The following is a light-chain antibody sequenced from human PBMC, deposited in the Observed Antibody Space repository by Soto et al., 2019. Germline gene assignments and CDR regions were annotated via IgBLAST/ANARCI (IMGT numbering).Light chain of an antibody. CDR2: ELS. J-gene: IGLJ2*01. CDR1: SSDVGGYSF. CDR3: SSYAGSNNLL. V-gene: IGLV2-8*01. Sequence: QSVLTQPPSASGSPGQSVTISCTGTSSDVGGYSFVSWYQQHPSKAPKLMIYELSKRPSGVPDRFSGSKSGNTASLTVSGLQAEDEADYYCSSYAGSNNLLFGGGTKLTVL.